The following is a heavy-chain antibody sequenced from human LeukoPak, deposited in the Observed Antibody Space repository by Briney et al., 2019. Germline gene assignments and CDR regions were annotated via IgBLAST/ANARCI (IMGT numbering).Heavy chain of an antibody. V-gene: IGHV4-61*02. J-gene: IGHJ6*03. Sequence: PSETLSLTCTVSGGSISSGSYYWSSIRQPAGKGLEWLGRIYTNRSTNYNPSLKSRVTISVDTSKNQFSLKLSSVTAADTAVYCCAREQWHFDILTGYYNPGYYYMDVWGKGTTVTVSS. D-gene: IGHD3-9*01. CDR2: IYTNRST. CDR3: AREQWHFDILTGYYNPGYYYMDV. CDR1: GGSISSGSYY.